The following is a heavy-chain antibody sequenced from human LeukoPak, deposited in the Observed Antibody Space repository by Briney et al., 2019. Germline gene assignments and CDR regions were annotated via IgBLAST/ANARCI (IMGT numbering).Heavy chain of an antibody. Sequence: SQTLSLTCTVSGGSISSGGYYWSWIRQHPGKGLEWIGYIYYSGSTYYNPSLKSRVTISVDTSKNQFSLKLSSVTAADTAVYYCARDGGSWPSNYFDYWGQGTLVTVSS. CDR1: GGSISSGGYY. V-gene: IGHV4-31*03. CDR3: ARDGGSWPSNYFDY. D-gene: IGHD6-13*01. CDR2: IYYSGST. J-gene: IGHJ4*02.